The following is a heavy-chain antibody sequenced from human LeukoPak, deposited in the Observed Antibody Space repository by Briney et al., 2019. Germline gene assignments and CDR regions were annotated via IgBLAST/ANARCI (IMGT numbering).Heavy chain of an antibody. D-gene: IGHD3-9*01. Sequence: ASVKVSCKASGYTFTGYYMHWVRQAPGQGLECMGIINPSGGSTSYAQKFQGSVTMTRDTSTSTVYMEPSSLRSDDTAVYYCARDPNDILTGPPGYWGQGSLVSV. V-gene: IGHV1-46*01. CDR1: GYTFTGYY. CDR2: INPSGGST. CDR3: ARDPNDILTGPPGY. J-gene: IGHJ4*02.